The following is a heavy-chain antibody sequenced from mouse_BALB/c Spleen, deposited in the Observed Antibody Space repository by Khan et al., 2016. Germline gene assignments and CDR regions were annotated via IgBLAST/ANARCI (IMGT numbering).Heavy chain of an antibody. D-gene: IGHD1-1*01. J-gene: IGHJ1*01. CDR1: GYTFTNYG. CDR3: ARYRYYYGSSRYFDV. Sequence: QIQLVQSGPELKKPGKTVKISCKASGYTFTNYGMNWVKQAPGKGLKWMGWINTYSGESTYADDFKGRFAFSLETSANTAYLQINNLKNEDTATYFCARYRYYYGSSRYFDVWSAETTVTVSS. CDR2: INTYSGES. V-gene: IGHV9-3-1*01.